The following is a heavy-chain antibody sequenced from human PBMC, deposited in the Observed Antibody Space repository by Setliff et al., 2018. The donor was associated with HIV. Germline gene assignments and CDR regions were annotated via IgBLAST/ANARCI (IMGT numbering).Heavy chain of an antibody. CDR3: ARVPQDTYNYPFSYSYYMDV. CDR2: ISAFSGNT. J-gene: IGHJ6*03. V-gene: IGHV1-18*01. CDR1: GYPFTKYG. D-gene: IGHD3-16*01. Sequence: AASVKVSCKTSGYPFTKYGIIWVRQAPGQGLEWVGLISAFSGNTNSAQKVQGRVTMTTDTTTTTAYMELRSLRSEDTAVYYCARVPQDTYNYPFSYSYYMDVWGKGTTVTVSS.